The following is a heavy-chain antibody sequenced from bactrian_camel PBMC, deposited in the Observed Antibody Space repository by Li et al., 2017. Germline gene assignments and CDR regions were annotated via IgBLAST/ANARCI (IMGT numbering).Heavy chain of an antibody. CDR2: INSGGTST. Sequence: VQLVESGGGLVQPGGSLRLSCAASGFTFSSYDMVWIRLSPGKGLEWVSSINSGGTSTYYADSVKGRFTISRDNAKNTITLQMNSLKPEDTANYYCATEGPPCGTRQWEPGTQVTVS. J-gene: IGHJ4*01. V-gene: IGHV3S40*01. D-gene: IGHD2*01. CDR1: GFTFSSYD.